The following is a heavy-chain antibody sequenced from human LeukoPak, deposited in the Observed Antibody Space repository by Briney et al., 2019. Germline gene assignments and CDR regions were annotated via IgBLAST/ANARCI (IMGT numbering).Heavy chain of an antibody. D-gene: IGHD3-10*01. J-gene: IGHJ4*02. CDR3: ARDPYYYGSGSFYPSYYFDY. Sequence: ASVKVSCKASGYTFTGYYMHWVRQAPGQGREWMECINPSSGGTNFAQKFQGRVTMTRDTSISTAYMELSRLRSDDTAVYYCARDPYYYGSGSFYPSYYFDYWGQGTLVTVSS. V-gene: IGHV1-2*02. CDR2: INPSSGGT. CDR1: GYTFTGYY.